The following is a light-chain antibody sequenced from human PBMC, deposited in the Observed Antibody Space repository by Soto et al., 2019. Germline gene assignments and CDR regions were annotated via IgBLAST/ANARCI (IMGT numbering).Light chain of an antibody. CDR3: QQYTKWPLT. CDR2: HAS. Sequence: EIVMTQSPATLSVSPGERATLSCRASQSVYSNLAWYQQKPGQAPRLLIYHASTRATGIPARFSAGGSGTEFTLTISSLQSEDFAVYHCQQYTKWPLTFGGGTKVEIK. V-gene: IGKV3-15*01. J-gene: IGKJ4*01. CDR1: QSVYSN.